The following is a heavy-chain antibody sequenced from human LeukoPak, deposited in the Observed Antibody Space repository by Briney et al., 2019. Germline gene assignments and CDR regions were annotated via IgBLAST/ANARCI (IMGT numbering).Heavy chain of an antibody. CDR3: VKDQREAYRSGWSRDFDY. D-gene: IGHD6-19*01. Sequence: GGSLRLSCAASGFTFSSSDMHWVRQVIGKGLEWVSAIGTGDDTYYADSVKGRFTISRDNSKNTLYLQVNSLRVEDTAVYYCVKDQREAYRSGWSRDFDYWGQGTLVTVSS. V-gene: IGHV3-13*01. J-gene: IGHJ4*02. CDR1: GFTFSSSD. CDR2: IGTGDDT.